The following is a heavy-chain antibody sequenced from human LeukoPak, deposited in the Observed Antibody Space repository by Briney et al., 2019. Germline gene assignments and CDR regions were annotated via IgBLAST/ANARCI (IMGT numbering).Heavy chain of an antibody. Sequence: PSETLSLTCAVSGGSISSGTYYWGWIRQPPGEGLEWIGSIYYSGITYYNPSLKSRVTISVDTSKNQFSLKLSSVTAADTAVYYCATTAADIDYWGQGTLVTVSS. V-gene: IGHV4-39*07. J-gene: IGHJ4*02. D-gene: IGHD6-13*01. CDR3: ATTAADIDY. CDR1: GGSISSGTYY. CDR2: IYYSGIT.